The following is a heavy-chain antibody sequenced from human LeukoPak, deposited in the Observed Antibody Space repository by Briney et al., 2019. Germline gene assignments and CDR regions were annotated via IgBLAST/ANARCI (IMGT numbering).Heavy chain of an antibody. J-gene: IGHJ4*02. CDR1: GGSISSSSYY. V-gene: IGHV4-39*07. Sequence: SETLSLTCTVSGGSISSSSYYWGWIRQPPGKGLEWIGSIYYSGSTYYNPSLKSRVTISVDTSKNQFSLKLSSVTAADTAVYYCARAGSRRDYWGQGTLVTVSS. CDR2: IYYSGST. CDR3: ARAGSRRDY. D-gene: IGHD2-15*01.